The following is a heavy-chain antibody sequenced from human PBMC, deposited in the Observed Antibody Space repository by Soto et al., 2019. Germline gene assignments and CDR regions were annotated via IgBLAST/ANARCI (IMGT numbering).Heavy chain of an antibody. CDR3: ARGWEYSGYNT. CDR2: VYYSGNT. V-gene: IGHV4-59*01. D-gene: IGHD5-12*01. Sequence: QVQLQESGPGLVKPSETLSLTCTVSGGSMSSYYWSWIRQPPGKRLEWIGNVYYSGNTKYNPSLTSRVTISVDTSKNQFTLNLRSMAAADTAVYYCARGWEYSGYNTWGQGTLVTVSS. J-gene: IGHJ5*02. CDR1: GGSMSSYY.